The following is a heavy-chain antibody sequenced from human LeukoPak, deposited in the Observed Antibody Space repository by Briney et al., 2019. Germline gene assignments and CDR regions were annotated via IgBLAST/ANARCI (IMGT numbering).Heavy chain of an antibody. CDR1: GFTFDDYG. V-gene: IGHV3-20*04. D-gene: IGHD2-15*01. CDR3: ARDYCSGGSCYGGHDY. J-gene: IGHJ4*02. Sequence: RPGGSLRLSCAASGFTFDDYGMSWVRQAPGKGLEWVSGINWNGGTTGYADSVKGRFTISRDNAKNSLFLQMNSLRAEDTALYYCARDYCSGGSCYGGHDYWGQGTLVTVSS. CDR2: INWNGGTT.